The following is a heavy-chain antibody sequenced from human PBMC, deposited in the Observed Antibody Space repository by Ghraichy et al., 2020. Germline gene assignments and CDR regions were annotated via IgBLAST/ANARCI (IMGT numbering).Heavy chain of an antibody. J-gene: IGHJ6*02. CDR1: GFTVSGNY. Sequence: GSLRLSCAASGFTVSGNYMSWVRQAPGKGLEWVSVIFSNGDTFYADSVQGRFTISRDNSKNTLHLQINSLRAEDTAVYYCAGESVNLESGRLNGMDVWGQGTTVTVSS. CDR3: AGESVNLESGRLNGMDV. CDR2: IFSNGDT. D-gene: IGHD1-26*01. V-gene: IGHV3-53*01.